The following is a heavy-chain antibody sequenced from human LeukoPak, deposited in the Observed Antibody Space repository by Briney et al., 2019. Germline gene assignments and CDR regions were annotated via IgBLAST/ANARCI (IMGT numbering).Heavy chain of an antibody. CDR2: ISYDGSNK. V-gene: IGHV3-30*18. J-gene: IGHJ4*02. D-gene: IGHD6-13*01. Sequence: GGSLRLSCAASGFTFSSYNIHWVRQAPGKGLEWVALISYDGSNKYYADSVKGRFTISRDNSKDTLYLQMNSLRAEDTAVYYCAKDEGFRAAAEGTPDYWGQGTLVTVSS. CDR1: GFTFSSYN. CDR3: AKDEGFRAAAEGTPDY.